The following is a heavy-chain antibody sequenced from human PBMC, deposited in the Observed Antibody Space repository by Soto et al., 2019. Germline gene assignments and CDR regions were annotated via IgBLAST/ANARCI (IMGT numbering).Heavy chain of an antibody. J-gene: IGHJ6*02. CDR1: GFTFGDYS. D-gene: IGHD3-22*01. CDR2: IRSKVYGGTT. CDR3: ARVILDQYYYGIDV. V-gene: IGHV3-49*04. Sequence: PGGSLRLSGTACGFTFGDYSVSWVRQAPGKGLERVGFIRSKVYGGTTEYAASVKGRFTISRDDSNSIAYLQMNSLKTEDKAAYYCARVILDQYYYGIDVLGQVTTFTFCS.